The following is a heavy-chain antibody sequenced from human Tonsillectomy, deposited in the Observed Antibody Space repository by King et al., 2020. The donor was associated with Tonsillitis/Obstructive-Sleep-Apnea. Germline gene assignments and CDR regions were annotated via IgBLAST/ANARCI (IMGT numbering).Heavy chain of an antibody. Sequence: QLVQSGAEVKKPGASVKVSCKASGYTFSNYGISRVRQAPGQGLEWRGWISAYNGHTNSAQKLQGRVTMTTDTSTSTAFMELRSLRSDDTAVYYCARDSMSHYYDSSAYYTFDYWGQGTLVTVSS. D-gene: IGHD3-22*01. V-gene: IGHV1-18*01. CDR2: ISAYNGHT. J-gene: IGHJ4*02. CDR3: ARDSMSHYYDSSAYYTFDY. CDR1: GYTFSNYG.